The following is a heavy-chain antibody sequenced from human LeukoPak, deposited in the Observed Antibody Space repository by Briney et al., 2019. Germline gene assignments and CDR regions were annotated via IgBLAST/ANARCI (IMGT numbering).Heavy chain of an antibody. D-gene: IGHD4-23*01. Sequence: SETLSLTCTVSGGSISSYYWSWIRQPPGKGLEWIGEINHSGSTNYNPSLKSRVTISVDTSKNQFSLKLSSVTAADTAVYYCASLDYGGRAFDIWGQGTMVTVSS. CDR3: ASLDYGGRAFDI. V-gene: IGHV4-34*01. J-gene: IGHJ3*02. CDR2: INHSGST. CDR1: GGSISSYY.